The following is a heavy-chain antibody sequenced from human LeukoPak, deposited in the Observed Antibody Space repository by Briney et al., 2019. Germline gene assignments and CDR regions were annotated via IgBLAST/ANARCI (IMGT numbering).Heavy chain of an antibody. Sequence: GESLKISCKGSGYSFTSYWIGWVRQMPGKGLEWMGIIYPGDSDTRYSPSFQGKVTISADKSISTAYLQWSSLKASDTAMYYCARLGQYDSSGYGPFYFDYWGQGTLVTVSS. CDR1: GYSFTSYW. V-gene: IGHV5-51*01. D-gene: IGHD3-22*01. CDR2: IYPGDSDT. CDR3: ARLGQYDSSGYGPFYFDY. J-gene: IGHJ4*02.